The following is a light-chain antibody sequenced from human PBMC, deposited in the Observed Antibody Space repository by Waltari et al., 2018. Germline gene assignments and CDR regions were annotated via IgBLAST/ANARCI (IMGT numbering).Light chain of an antibody. V-gene: IGLV2-14*03. J-gene: IGLJ2*01. Sequence: QSALTQPASVSGSPGQPITISRPGTISDIGIYDFFSWSQHPPGKAPKLMIYDVTKRPSGGSSRFSGSTSGDTASLSISGLQAEDEADYYCSSYTTRYTVIFGGGTKLTVL. CDR2: DVT. CDR3: SSYTTRYTVI. CDR1: ISDIGIYDF.